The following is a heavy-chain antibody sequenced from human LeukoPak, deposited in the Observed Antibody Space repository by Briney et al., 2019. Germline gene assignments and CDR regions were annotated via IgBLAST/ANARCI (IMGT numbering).Heavy chain of an antibody. J-gene: IGHJ4*02. CDR3: ARRAGAYSHPYDY. CDR2: IYSDNT. CDR1: GFTVSSNS. Sequence: PGGPLRLSCTVSGFTVSSNSMSWVRQAPGKGLEWVSFIYSDNTHYPDSVKGRFTISRDNSKNTLYLQMNSLRAEDTAVYYCARRAGAYSHPYDYWCQGTLVTVSS. V-gene: IGHV3-53*01. D-gene: IGHD4/OR15-4a*01.